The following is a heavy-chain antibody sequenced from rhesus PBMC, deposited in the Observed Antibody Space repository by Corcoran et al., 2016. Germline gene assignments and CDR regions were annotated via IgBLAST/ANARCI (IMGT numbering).Heavy chain of an antibody. CDR1: GFTFDDYA. D-gene: IGHD1-26*01. CDR2: INWSVGST. Sequence: EVQLVESGGGLVQPGGSLRLSCAASGFTFDDYAMHLVRQAPGKGLEWVFGINWSVGSTYYTDSVKGQFTISRDNAKNSLYLQMGSLRAEDTALYYCARGGYNWNYPPDYWGQGVLVTVSS. V-gene: IGHV3-201*01. CDR3: ARGGYNWNYPPDY. J-gene: IGHJ4*01.